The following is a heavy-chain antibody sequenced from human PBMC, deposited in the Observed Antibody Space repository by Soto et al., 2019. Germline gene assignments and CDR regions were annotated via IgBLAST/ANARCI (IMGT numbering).Heavy chain of an antibody. Sequence: GGSLRLSCAASGFTFSSYVMHWVRQAPGKGLEWVAVISYDGSNKNYADPVKGRFTISRDTSKNMLYLQMNSLRPEDTAVYYCAKWFGELFDGFDVWGQGTMVTVSS. CDR2: ISYDGSNK. D-gene: IGHD3-10*01. CDR1: GFTFSSYV. V-gene: IGHV3-30*18. CDR3: AKWFGELFDGFDV. J-gene: IGHJ3*01.